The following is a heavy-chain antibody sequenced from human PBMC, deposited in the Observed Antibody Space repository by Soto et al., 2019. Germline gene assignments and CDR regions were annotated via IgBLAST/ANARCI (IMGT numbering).Heavy chain of an antibody. CDR1: GFTFTYYS. D-gene: IGHD2-2*01. Sequence: EVQLLESGGGLVQPGGSLRLSCVASGFTFTYYSMSWVRQAPGKGLEWVSHISGSGDATYYADSVKGRFTISRDNFKNTLYLQMYSLRADDTAVYYCADPVSAATHYDYYDVDGWGQGTTVTVSS. V-gene: IGHV3-23*01. J-gene: IGHJ6*02. CDR3: ADPVSAATHYDYYDVDG. CDR2: ISGSGDAT.